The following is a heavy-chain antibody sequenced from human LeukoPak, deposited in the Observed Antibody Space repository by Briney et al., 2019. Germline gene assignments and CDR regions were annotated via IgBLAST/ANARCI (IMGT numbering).Heavy chain of an antibody. D-gene: IGHD6-13*01. J-gene: IGHJ4*02. Sequence: GASVKVSCKASGYTLTGYYIHWVRQAPGQGLEWMGRIIPILGIANYAQKFQGRVTITADKSTSTAYMELSSLRSEDTAVYYCASPGGYSSSWPIDYWGQGTLVTVSS. V-gene: IGHV1-69*02. CDR1: GYTLTGYY. CDR2: IIPILGIA. CDR3: ASPGGYSSSWPIDY.